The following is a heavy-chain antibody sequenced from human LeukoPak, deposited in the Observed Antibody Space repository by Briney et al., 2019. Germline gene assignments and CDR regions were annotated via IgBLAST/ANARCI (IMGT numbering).Heavy chain of an antibody. CDR1: GFTLNSYG. J-gene: IGHJ4*02. D-gene: IGHD1-26*01. CDR3: ARGYSGSYYFGDY. Sequence: GRSLRLSCAASGFTLNSYGMHWVRQAPGKGLEWVSTISNDGSIKYYADSVKGRFTISRDKSKNTLYLQMNSLRAEDTGVYYCARGYSGSYYFGDYWGQGTLVTVSS. V-gene: IGHV3-30*03. CDR2: ISNDGSIK.